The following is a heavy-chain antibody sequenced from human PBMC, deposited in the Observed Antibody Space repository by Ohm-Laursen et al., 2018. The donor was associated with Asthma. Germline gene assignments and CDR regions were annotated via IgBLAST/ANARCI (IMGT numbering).Heavy chain of an antibody. J-gene: IGHJ4*02. CDR2: INGDSKSI. CDR1: GFTFSSYA. D-gene: IGHD6-13*01. Sequence: SLRLSCSASGFTFSSYAMHWVRQAPGKGLDWVSYINGDSKSIHYGDSVRGRFTISRDNAKNSLYLQMNNLRDEDTAVYYCARADSSNWDFDYWGPGTQVTVSS. V-gene: IGHV3-48*02. CDR3: ARADSSNWDFDY.